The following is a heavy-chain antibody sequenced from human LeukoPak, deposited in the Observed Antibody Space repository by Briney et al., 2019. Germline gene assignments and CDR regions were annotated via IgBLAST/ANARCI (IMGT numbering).Heavy chain of an antibody. Sequence: GGSLRLSCAASGFTFSSHWMSWVRRVPGKGLEWVANIKEDGSVKYYVDSVKGRFTISRDNAKNSLYLQMNSLKGDDTAVYYCGSHPGSYGYGVFYFDYWGQGTLVAVSS. CDR1: GFTFSSHW. CDR2: IKEDGSVK. D-gene: IGHD3-16*01. CDR3: GSHPGSYGYGVFYFDY. V-gene: IGHV3-7*01. J-gene: IGHJ4*02.